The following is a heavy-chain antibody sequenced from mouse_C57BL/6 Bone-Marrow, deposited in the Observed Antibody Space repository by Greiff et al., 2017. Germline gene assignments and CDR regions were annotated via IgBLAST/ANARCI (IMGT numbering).Heavy chain of an antibody. D-gene: IGHD1-1*01. CDR3: TGTTVVATNVDY. J-gene: IGHJ2*01. CDR1: GYTFTDYD. Sequence: QVQLQQSGAELVRPGASVTLSCKASGYTFTDYDMHWVKQTPVHGLEWIGAIDPETGGTAYNQKFKGKAILAADKSTSTAYMERRSLTSEDSAVYYCTGTTVVATNVDYGGQGTTLTVSS. V-gene: IGHV1-15*01. CDR2: IDPETGGT.